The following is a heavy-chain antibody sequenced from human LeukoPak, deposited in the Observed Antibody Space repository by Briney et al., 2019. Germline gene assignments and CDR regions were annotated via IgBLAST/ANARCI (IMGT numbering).Heavy chain of an antibody. CDR1: DDSISDYY. V-gene: IGHV4-59*01. Sequence: PSETLSLTCTVSDDSISDYYRGWIRQPPGKGLEWIGYFYNSGRSTYNPSPKSRVTISADTSKNHFSLKLNSVTTADTAVYYCARAQIAAAVDGAFDIWGQGTMVTVSS. CDR2: FYNSGRS. CDR3: ARAQIAAAVDGAFDI. D-gene: IGHD6-13*01. J-gene: IGHJ3*02.